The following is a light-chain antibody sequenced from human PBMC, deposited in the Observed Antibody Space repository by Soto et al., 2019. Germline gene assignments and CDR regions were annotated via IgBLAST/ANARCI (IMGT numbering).Light chain of an antibody. Sequence: QSALTQPASVSGSPGQSITISCTGTSSDVGNSDYVSWYQHHPGKAPKLMISGVTNRPSGVSNRFSGSKSGNTASLTISGLKAEDEADYYCSSSATGNTSHVVFGGGTKLTVL. CDR2: GVT. J-gene: IGLJ2*01. CDR1: SSDVGNSDY. V-gene: IGLV2-14*03. CDR3: SSSATGNTSHVV.